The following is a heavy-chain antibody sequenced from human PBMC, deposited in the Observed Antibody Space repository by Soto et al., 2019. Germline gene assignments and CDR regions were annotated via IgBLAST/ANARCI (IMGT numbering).Heavy chain of an antibody. D-gene: IGHD1-26*01. J-gene: IGHJ6*02. CDR2: IKSKTDGGTR. V-gene: IGHV3-15*01. CDR1: GFTFSNAW. CDR3: TRGSYQGNYYYYGMDV. Sequence: EVQLVESGGGLVKPGGSLRLSCAASGFTFSNAWMSWVRQVPGKGLEWVGRIKSKTDGGTRDYAAHVKGRFTISREDSKKTLYLQMNSLKAEDTGVYYCTRGSYQGNYYYYGMDVWGQGTTVTVSS.